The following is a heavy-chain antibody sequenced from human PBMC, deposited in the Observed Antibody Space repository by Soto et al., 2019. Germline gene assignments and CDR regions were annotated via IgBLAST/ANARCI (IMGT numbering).Heavy chain of an antibody. J-gene: IGHJ5*02. CDR2: IYYSGST. CDR3: ARSRIAAGRNWFDP. D-gene: IGHD6-13*01. CDR1: GGSISSGGYY. V-gene: IGHV4-31*03. Sequence: QVQLQESGPGLVKPSQTLSLTCTVSGGSISSGGYYWSWIRQHPGKGLEWIGYIYYSGSTYYNPSLTSRVTIAVDTSKNQFSLKLSSVTAADTAVYYCARSRIAAGRNWFDPWGQGTLVTVSS.